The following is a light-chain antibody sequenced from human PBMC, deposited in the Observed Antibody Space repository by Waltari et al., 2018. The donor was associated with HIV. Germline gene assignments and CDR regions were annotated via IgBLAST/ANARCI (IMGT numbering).Light chain of an antibody. Sequence: DIVMTQSPLSLPVTTGEPDSISCRSSQSLLNSNGFNYLDWYLQKPGQSPRLLIYLGSTRAPGVPDRFSGSGSGTDFTLKISRVEAEDVGVYYCMQALQTPLITFGQGTRLEIK. CDR1: QSLLNSNGFNY. CDR3: MQALQTPLIT. J-gene: IGKJ5*01. CDR2: LGS. V-gene: IGKV2-28*01.